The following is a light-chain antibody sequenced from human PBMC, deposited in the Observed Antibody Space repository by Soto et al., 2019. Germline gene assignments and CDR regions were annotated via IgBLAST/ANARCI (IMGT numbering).Light chain of an antibody. CDR2: DAS. Sequence: EIVLTQSPAILSVSPGERATLSCSASQSISRSSACYQQKPGQGPRLLISDASTRATDIPARISGSGSGTEFTITTSSLQSEDFALYYCHQYNSWPPGTFGQGTRVDI. CDR1: QSISRS. J-gene: IGKJ1*01. CDR3: HQYNSWPPGT. V-gene: IGKV3D-15*01.